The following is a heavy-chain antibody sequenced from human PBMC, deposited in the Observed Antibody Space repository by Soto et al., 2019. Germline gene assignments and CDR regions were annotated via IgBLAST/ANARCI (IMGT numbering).Heavy chain of an antibody. Sequence: EVQLLESGGGLVQPGGSLRLSCAASGFTFSTYIMTWVRQAPGRGLEWVAAISADGVVTNYADSVKGRFTISKDNSKSSLYLQLNSLRAAASAQYYCVKDRGLWGRAVSGIYDYWGQGVLVTVSS. V-gene: IGHV3-23*01. J-gene: IGHJ4*02. CDR3: VKDRGLWGRAVSGIYDY. D-gene: IGHD5-18*01. CDR2: ISADGVVT. CDR1: GFTFSTYI.